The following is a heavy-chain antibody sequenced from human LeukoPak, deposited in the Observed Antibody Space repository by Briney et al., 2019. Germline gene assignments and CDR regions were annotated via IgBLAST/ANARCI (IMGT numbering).Heavy chain of an antibody. V-gene: IGHV3-23*01. CDR3: AKNGEPHYYMDV. Sequence: GGSLRLSCSASGFSFSNYSMNWVRQAPGKGLEWVSGISVSGGNTYYADSVKGRLTTSRDSSKNTLYLQMNSLTADDTAVYYCAKNGEPHYYMDVWGKGTTVTVSS. CDR2: ISVSGGNT. CDR1: GFSFSNYS. D-gene: IGHD1-14*01. J-gene: IGHJ6*03.